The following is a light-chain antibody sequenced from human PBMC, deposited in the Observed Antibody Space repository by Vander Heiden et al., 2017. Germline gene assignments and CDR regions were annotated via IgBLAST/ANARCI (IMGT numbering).Light chain of an antibody. J-gene: IGKJ3*01. CDR2: GAS. Sequence: EIVLTQSPGTLSLSPGERATLSCRASQSVSSSVLGWYQQKPGQAPRLLIYGASTRATGIPDRFSSSGSGTDFTLTISRLEAEDSAVYYCQQYGSSPGTFGPGTKVEIK. V-gene: IGKV3-20*01. CDR1: QSVSSSV. CDR3: QQYGSSPGT.